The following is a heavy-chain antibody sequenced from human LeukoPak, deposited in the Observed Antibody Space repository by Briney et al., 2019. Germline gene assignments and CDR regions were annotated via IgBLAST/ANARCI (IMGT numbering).Heavy chain of an antibody. D-gene: IGHD6-13*01. J-gene: IGHJ4*02. CDR3: ARGIAPSLRGAAPDY. Sequence: ASVKGSCKASGYTFTSYGISWVRQAPGQGLEWMGWISAYNGNTNYAQKRQGRVTITTDTATSTAYMEMGSLRSDDTAVDYCARGIAPSLRGAAPDYWGQGTLVTVSS. CDR2: ISAYNGNT. V-gene: IGHV1-18*01. CDR1: GYTFTSYG.